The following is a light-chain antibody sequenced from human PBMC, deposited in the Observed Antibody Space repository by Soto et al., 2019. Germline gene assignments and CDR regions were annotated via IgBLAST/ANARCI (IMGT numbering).Light chain of an antibody. V-gene: IGLV1-47*01. CDR1: SSNTGSNY. Sequence: QSVLTQPPSASGSPGQRVTISCSGSSSNTGSNYVYWYQQLPGTAPKLLIYRNNQRPSGVPDRFSGSKSGTSASLAISGLRSEDEADYSCADWDDSLSCFVFGTGNKVTVL. J-gene: IGLJ1*01. CDR3: ADWDDSLSCFV. CDR2: RNN.